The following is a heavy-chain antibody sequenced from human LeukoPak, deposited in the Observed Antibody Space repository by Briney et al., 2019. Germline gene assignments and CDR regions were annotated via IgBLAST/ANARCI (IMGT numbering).Heavy chain of an antibody. V-gene: IGHV4-31*03. CDR2: IYYTGST. J-gene: IGHJ3*02. CDR1: GGSISSGGYY. CDR3: ARVPSVIDAFDI. Sequence: SETLSLTCTVSGGSISSGGYYWNWIRQHPGKGLEWIAYIYYTGSTYYNPSLKSRLTISVDTSKNHFSLRLSSMTAADTAVYYCARVPSVIDAFDIWGQGTVLTVSS. D-gene: IGHD2-21*01.